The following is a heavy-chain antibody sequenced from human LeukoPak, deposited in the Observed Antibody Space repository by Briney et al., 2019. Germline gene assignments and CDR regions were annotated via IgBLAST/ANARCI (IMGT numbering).Heavy chain of an antibody. CDR1: GGSFSGYY. V-gene: IGHV4-34*01. J-gene: IGHJ4*02. Sequence: SETLSLTCAVYGGSFSGYYWSWIRQPPGKGREWIGEINHSGSTNYNPSLKSRVTISVDTSKNQCSLKLSSVTAADTAVYYCAREYDYVWGSYREYYFDYWGQGTLVTVS. CDR3: AREYDYVWGSYREYYFDY. D-gene: IGHD3-16*02. CDR2: INHSGST.